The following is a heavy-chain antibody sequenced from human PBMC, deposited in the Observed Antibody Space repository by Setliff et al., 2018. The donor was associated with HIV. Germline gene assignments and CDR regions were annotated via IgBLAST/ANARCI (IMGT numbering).Heavy chain of an antibody. D-gene: IGHD2-8*01. CDR3: ASKVHCTNGVCLDAFDI. Sequence: ASVKVSCKASGYTFTGYFMHWVRQAPGQGLEWMGRINPNSGGTNYAQKFQGRVTMTRDTSISTAYMELSRLRSDDTAVYYCASKVHCTNGVCLDAFDIWGQGTMVTV. CDR1: GYTFTGYF. CDR2: INPNSGGT. V-gene: IGHV1-2*06. J-gene: IGHJ3*02.